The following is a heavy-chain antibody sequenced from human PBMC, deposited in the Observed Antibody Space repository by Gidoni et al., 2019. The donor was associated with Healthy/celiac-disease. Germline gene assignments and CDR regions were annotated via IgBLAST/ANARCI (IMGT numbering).Heavy chain of an antibody. V-gene: IGHV3-23*01. J-gene: IGHJ2*01. CDR1: GITFRNYA. CDR2: ISGSGSIT. CDR3: AKVHEFCGGDCETNWYFDL. D-gene: IGHD2-21*02. Sequence: EVQLLESGGGLVQPGGSLRLSCAASGITFRNYAMHWVRQAPGKGLEWVSAISGSGSITYYADSVKGRFTISRDNSKNTLYLQMNSLRAEDTAVYYCAKVHEFCGGDCETNWYFDLWGRGTLVTVSS.